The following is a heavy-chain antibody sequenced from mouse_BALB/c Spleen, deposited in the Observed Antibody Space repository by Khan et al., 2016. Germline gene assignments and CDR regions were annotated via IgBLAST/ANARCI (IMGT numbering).Heavy chain of an antibody. Sequence: VQLQQSGAELVKPWASVTLSCTATGFNINDTYMHWVKQRPEQGLEWIGRIVPSNGNTKYNPTFQGQATITPDTSPNPAYLQFSTLTSEDTAASDCAIYPYEYDVGFAYWGQGTLVTVSA. V-gene: IGHV14-3*02. D-gene: IGHD2-4*01. CDR1: GFNINDTY. J-gene: IGHJ3*01. CDR3: AIYPYEYDVGFAY. CDR2: IVPSNGNT.